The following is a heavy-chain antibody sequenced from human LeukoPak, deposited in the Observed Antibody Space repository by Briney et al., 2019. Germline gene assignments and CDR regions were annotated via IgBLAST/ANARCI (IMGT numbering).Heavy chain of an antibody. CDR2: ISYDGSNK. D-gene: IGHD2-15*01. CDR3: AKEGGYCSSGSCYSSYYGMDV. Sequence: GRSLRLSCAASGFTFSSYGMHWVRQAPGKGLEWVAVISYDGSNKYYADSVKGRFTISRDNSKNTLYLQMNSLRAEDTAVYYCAKEGGYCSSGSCYSSYYGMDVWGQGTTVTVS. J-gene: IGHJ6*02. CDR1: GFTFSSYG. V-gene: IGHV3-30*18.